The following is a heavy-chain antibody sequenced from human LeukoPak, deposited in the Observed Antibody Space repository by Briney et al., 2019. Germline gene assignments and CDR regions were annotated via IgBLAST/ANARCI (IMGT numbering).Heavy chain of an antibody. Sequence: ASVKVSCKASGYTFTSYGINWVRQATGQGLEWMGWMNPNSGNTGYAQKFQGRVTMTRNTSISTAYMELSSLRSEDTAVYYCARNRRVDYYYGMDVWGQGTTVTVSS. V-gene: IGHV1-8*01. CDR2: MNPNSGNT. D-gene: IGHD1-14*01. CDR3: ARNRRVDYYYGMDV. CDR1: GYTFTSYG. J-gene: IGHJ6*02.